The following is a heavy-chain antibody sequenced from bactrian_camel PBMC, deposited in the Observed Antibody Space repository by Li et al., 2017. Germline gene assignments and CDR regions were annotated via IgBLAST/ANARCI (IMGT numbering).Heavy chain of an antibody. D-gene: IGHD6*01. CDR2: IYTGSGNT. V-gene: IGHV3S1*01. J-gene: IGHJ4*01. CDR3: AEGRGSRGEHCYSLNY. CDR1: LYIYSSYC. Sequence: HVQLVESGGGSVQAGDSLRLSCEISLYIYSSYCMGWFRQAPGKEREGVARIYTGSGNTYYADSVKGRFTISQDNAKNTVYLQMNNLQPEDTAMYYCAEGRGSRGEHCYSLNYRGQGTQVTVS.